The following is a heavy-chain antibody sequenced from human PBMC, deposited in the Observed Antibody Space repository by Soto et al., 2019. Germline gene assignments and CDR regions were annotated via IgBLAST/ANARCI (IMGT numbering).Heavy chain of an antibody. V-gene: IGHV3-30*18. Sequence: PGGSLRLSCAASGFTFSSYGMHWVRQAPGKGLEWVAVISYDGSNKYYADSVKGRFTISRDNSKNTLYLQMISLRAEDTALYYCAKDITKWELLGELDYWGQGTLVTVSS. CDR3: AKDITKWELLGELDY. CDR1: GFTFSSYG. D-gene: IGHD1-26*01. J-gene: IGHJ4*02. CDR2: ISYDGSNK.